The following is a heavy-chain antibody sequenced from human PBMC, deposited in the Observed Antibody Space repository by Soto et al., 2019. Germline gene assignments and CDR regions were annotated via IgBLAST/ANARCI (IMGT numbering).Heavy chain of an antibody. Sequence: SETLSLTCAVYGGSFSGYYWSWIRQPPGKGLEWIGEINHSGSTNYNPSLKSRVTISVDTSKNQFSLKLSSVTAADTAVYYCAGGRGIAVAGKGSELYFDYWGQGTLVTVSS. CDR1: GGSFSGYY. V-gene: IGHV4-34*01. D-gene: IGHD6-19*01. CDR3: AGGRGIAVAGKGSELYFDY. J-gene: IGHJ4*02. CDR2: INHSGST.